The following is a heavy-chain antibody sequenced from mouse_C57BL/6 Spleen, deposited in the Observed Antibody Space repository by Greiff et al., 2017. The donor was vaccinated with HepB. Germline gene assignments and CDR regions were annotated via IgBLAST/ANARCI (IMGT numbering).Heavy chain of an antibody. Sequence: DVHLVESGPGLVKPSQSLSLTCSVTGYSITSGYYWNWIRQFPGNKLEWMGYISYDGSNNYNPSLKNRISITRDTSKNQFFLKLNSVTTEDTATYYCARGDYSNYFYAMDYWGQGTSVTVSS. CDR2: ISYDGSN. V-gene: IGHV3-6*01. D-gene: IGHD2-5*01. CDR1: GYSITSGYY. J-gene: IGHJ4*01. CDR3: ARGDYSNYFYAMDY.